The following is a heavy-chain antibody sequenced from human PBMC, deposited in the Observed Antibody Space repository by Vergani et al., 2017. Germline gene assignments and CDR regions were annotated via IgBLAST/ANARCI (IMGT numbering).Heavy chain of an antibody. J-gene: IGHJ6*02. CDR1: GFTFSSYG. Sequence: QVQLVESGGGVVQPGRSLRLSCAASGFTFSSYGMHWVRQAPGKGLEWVAVIWYDGSNKYYADSVKGRFTISRDNSKNTLYLQMNSLRAEDTAVYYCARVIAVAPYYYYYGMDVWGQGTTVTVSS. D-gene: IGHD6-19*01. CDR3: ARVIAVAPYYYYYGMDV. V-gene: IGHV3-33*01. CDR2: IWYDGSNK.